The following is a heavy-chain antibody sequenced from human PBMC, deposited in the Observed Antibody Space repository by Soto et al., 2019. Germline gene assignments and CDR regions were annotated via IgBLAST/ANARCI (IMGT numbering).Heavy chain of an antibody. CDR3: ARSISSGWYYFDY. CDR1: AGSISGYY. CDR2: IYYSGST. J-gene: IGHJ4*02. V-gene: IGHV4-59*08. Sequence: PSETLSLTCTVSAGSISGYYWSWIRQPPGKGLEWIGCIYYSGSTNYNPSLKSRVTISVDTSKNQFSLKLSSVTAADTAVYYCARSISSGWYYFDYWGQGTLVTVSS. D-gene: IGHD6-19*01.